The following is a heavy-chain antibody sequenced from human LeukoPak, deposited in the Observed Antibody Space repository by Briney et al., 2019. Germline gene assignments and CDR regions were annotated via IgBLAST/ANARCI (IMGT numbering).Heavy chain of an antibody. V-gene: IGHV3-21*01. CDR1: GFTFSSYS. CDR3: ATDYYVSGSYYRLFY. D-gene: IGHD3-10*01. J-gene: IGHJ4*02. Sequence: GGSLRLSCAASGFTFSSYSMNWVRQAPGKGLEWVSSISGSSTFMYYADSLKGRFTISRDNAKNTLYLQMNNLRAEDTAIYYCATDYYVSGSYYRLFYWGQGTLVTVSS. CDR2: ISGSSTFM.